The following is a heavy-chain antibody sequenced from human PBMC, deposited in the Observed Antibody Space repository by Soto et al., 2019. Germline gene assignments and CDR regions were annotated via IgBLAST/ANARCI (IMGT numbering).Heavy chain of an antibody. CDR3: AKGAPYRELEPFDY. V-gene: IGHV3-30*18. CDR2: ISYDGSNK. J-gene: IGHJ4*02. CDR1: GFTFSSYG. D-gene: IGHD1-1*01. Sequence: GGSLRLSCAASGFTFSSYGMHWVRQAPGKGLEWVAVISYDGSNKYYADSVKGRFTISRDNSKNTLYLQMNSLRAEDTAVYYCAKGAPYRELEPFDYWGQGTLVTVSS.